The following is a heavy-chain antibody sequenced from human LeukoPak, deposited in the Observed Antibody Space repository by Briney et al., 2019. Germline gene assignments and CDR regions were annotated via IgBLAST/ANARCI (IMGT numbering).Heavy chain of an antibody. CDR2: ISGSGGST. J-gene: IGHJ4*02. V-gene: IGHV3-23*01. CDR3: AKDVQWLVRGYYFDY. CDR1: GFTFSSYA. Sequence: GGSLRLSCAASGFTFSSYAMTWVRQAPGKGLEWVSAISGSGGSTYYTDSVKGRFIISRDNSKNTLYMQMNSLRGEDTAIYYCAKDVQWLVRGYYFDYWGQGTLVTVSS. D-gene: IGHD6-19*01.